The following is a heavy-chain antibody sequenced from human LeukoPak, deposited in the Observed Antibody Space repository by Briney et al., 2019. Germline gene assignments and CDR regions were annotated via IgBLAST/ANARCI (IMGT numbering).Heavy chain of an antibody. CDR1: GFTFSSYW. CDR3: AKGYYDILTDYFHNWFNP. D-gene: IGHD3-9*01. V-gene: IGHV3-74*01. CDR2: IKSDGSST. Sequence: PGGSLRLSCAASGFTFSSYWMHWVRQAPGKGLVWVSSIKSDGSSTSYADSVKGRLTISRDNARNTLYLQMNSLRTEDTAVYYCAKGYYDILTDYFHNWFNPWGQGTLVIVSS. J-gene: IGHJ5*02.